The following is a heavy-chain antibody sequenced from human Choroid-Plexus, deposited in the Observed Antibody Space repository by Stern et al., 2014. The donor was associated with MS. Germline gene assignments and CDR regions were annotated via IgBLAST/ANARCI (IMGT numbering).Heavy chain of an antibody. J-gene: IGHJ4*02. V-gene: IGHV3-13*01. D-gene: IGHD2-2*03. CDR1: GFTFSSYD. CDR2: IGTAGDT. Sequence: EVQLEEPGGGLVQPGGSLRLSCAASGFTFSSYDMHWVRQATGKGLEWVSAIGTAGDTYYPGSVKGRFTISRENAKNSLYLQMNSLRAGDTAVYYCARARAANGYCSSTSCSKEGYYFDYWGQGTLVTVSS. CDR3: ARARAANGYCSSTSCSKEGYYFDY.